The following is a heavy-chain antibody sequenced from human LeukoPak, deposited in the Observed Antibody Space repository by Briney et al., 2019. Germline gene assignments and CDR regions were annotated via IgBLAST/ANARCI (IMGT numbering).Heavy chain of an antibody. Sequence: SETRSLTCTVSGGSISRYYWSWIRQPAGKGLEWIGRIYTSGSTNYNPSLKSRVTMSVDTSKNQFSLKLSSVTAADTAVYYCAREGYYGSGSYKDYWGQGTLVTVSS. V-gene: IGHV4-4*07. CDR3: AREGYYGSGSYKDY. CDR2: IYTSGST. CDR1: GGSISRYY. D-gene: IGHD3-10*01. J-gene: IGHJ4*02.